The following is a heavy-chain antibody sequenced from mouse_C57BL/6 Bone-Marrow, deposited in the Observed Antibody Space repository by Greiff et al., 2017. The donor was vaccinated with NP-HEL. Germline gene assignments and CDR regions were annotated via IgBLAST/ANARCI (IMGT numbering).Heavy chain of an antibody. J-gene: IGHJ1*03. CDR2: ISSGGSYT. Sequence: EVQGVESGGDLVKPGGSLKLSCAASGFTFSSYGMSWVRQTPDKRLEWVATISSGGSYTYYPDSVKGRFTISRDNAKNTLYLQMSSLKSEDTAMYYCARHGGYDYERLWYFDVWGTGTTVTVSS. CDR3: ARHGGYDYERLWYFDV. CDR1: GFTFSSYG. D-gene: IGHD2-4*01. V-gene: IGHV5-6*01.